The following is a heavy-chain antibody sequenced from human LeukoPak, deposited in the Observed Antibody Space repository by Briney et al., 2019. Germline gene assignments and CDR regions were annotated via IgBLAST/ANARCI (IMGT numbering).Heavy chain of an antibody. CDR1: GGSISSGGYY. CDR2: IYYSGST. D-gene: IGHD3-22*01. V-gene: IGHV4-31*11. J-gene: IGHJ4*02. CDR3: AKYYYDSSGYYFFDY. Sequence: SQTLSLTCAVSGGSISSGGYYWSWIRQHPGKGLEWIGYIYYSGSTYYNPSLKSRVTISVDTSKNQFSLKLSSVTAADTAVYYCAKYYYDSSGYYFFDYWGQGTLVTVSS.